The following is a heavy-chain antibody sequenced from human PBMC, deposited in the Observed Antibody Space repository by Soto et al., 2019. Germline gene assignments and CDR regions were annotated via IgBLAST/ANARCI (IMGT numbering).Heavy chain of an antibody. CDR1: GGSISIGFYY. Sequence: QVHLQERGPGLGKPSQTLSLPCPVSGGSISIGFYYWSGIGQHPEKGLKWIGYIYYSGSTYYIPSLKSRVTISEDTSKNQFSLKLSSVTAADTAVYYCARVPHGSGDSWFDPWGQGTLVTVSS. CDR2: IYYSGST. CDR3: ARVPHGSGDSWFDP. V-gene: IGHV4-31*03. D-gene: IGHD3-10*01. J-gene: IGHJ5*02.